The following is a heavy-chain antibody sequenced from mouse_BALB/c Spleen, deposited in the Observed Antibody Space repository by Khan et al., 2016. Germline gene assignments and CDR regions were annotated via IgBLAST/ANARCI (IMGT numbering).Heavy chain of an antibody. J-gene: IGHJ3*01. CDR3: ARRRDDGSSAAWFAY. Sequence: QVQLKESGAELMKPGASVKISCKATGYTFRSYWIEWVKQRPGHGLEWIGEILPVGGTTNYNEKFQGKAIFTADSSSNTAYMQFSSLTSEDSAVYYGARRRDDGSSAAWFAYWGQGTLVTVSA. V-gene: IGHV1-9*01. D-gene: IGHD1-1*01. CDR2: ILPVGGTT. CDR1: GYTFRSYW.